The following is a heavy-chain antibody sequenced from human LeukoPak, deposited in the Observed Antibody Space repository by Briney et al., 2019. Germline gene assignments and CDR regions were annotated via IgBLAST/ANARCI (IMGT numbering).Heavy chain of an antibody. Sequence: GGSLRLSCAASGFTFSSYGMHWVRQAPGKGLEWVAFIRYDGSNKYYADSVKGRFTISRDNSKNTLYLQMNSLRAEDTAVYYCAKGNDYYGSGSYADYWGQGTLVTVSS. D-gene: IGHD3-10*01. V-gene: IGHV3-30*02. CDR2: IRYDGSNK. J-gene: IGHJ4*02. CDR1: GFTFSSYG. CDR3: AKGNDYYGSGSYADY.